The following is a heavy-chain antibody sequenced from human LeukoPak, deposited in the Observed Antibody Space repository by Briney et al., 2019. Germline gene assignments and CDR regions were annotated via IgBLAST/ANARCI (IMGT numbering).Heavy chain of an antibody. Sequence: GGSLRLSCAASGFTFSSYAMSWVRQAPGKGLEWVSAISGSGGSTYYADSVKGRFTISRDNSKNTLYLQMNSLRAEDTAVYYCARGSSSWSGYFDYWGQGTLVTVSS. CDR2: ISGSGGST. CDR1: GFTFSSYA. V-gene: IGHV3-23*01. J-gene: IGHJ4*02. D-gene: IGHD6-13*01. CDR3: ARGSSSWSGYFDY.